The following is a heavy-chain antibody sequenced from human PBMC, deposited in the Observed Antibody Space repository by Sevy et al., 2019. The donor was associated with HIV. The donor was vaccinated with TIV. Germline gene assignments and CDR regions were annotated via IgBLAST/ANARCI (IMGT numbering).Heavy chain of an antibody. CDR3: ASPKDDFYFDS. V-gene: IGHV1-2*02. Sequence: ASVKVSCEASGYTFTGYYMHWVRQAPGQGLEWMGWINPISGGTKYAQKFQDRVTMTWDTSNSTAYMELRGLRSDDTAVFYCASPKDDFYFDSWGQGTLVTVSS. D-gene: IGHD2-15*01. J-gene: IGHJ4*02. CDR2: INPISGGT. CDR1: GYTFTGYY.